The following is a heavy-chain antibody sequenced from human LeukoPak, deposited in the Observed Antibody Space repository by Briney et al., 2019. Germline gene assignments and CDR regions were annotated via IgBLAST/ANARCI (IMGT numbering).Heavy chain of an antibody. J-gene: IGHJ4*02. CDR2: ISSSSSYI. CDR3: ARGSSWYYFDY. CDR1: GFTFSSYS. Sequence: GGSLRLSCAASGFTFSSYSMNSVRQAPGKGLEWVSSISSSSSYIYYADSVKGRFTISRDNAKNSLYLQMNSLRAEDTAMYYCARGSSWYYFDYWGQGTLVTVSS. V-gene: IGHV3-21*01. D-gene: IGHD6-13*01.